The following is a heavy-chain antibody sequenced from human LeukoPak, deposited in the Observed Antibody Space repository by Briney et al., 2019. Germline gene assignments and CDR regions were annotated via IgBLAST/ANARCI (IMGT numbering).Heavy chain of an antibody. V-gene: IGHV1-46*01. Sequence: ASVKVSCKASGYTFTSYYMHWVRQAPGQGLEWMGIINPSGGSTSYAQKFQGRVTMTRDTSTSTVYMELSSLRSEDTAVYYYARDLRIAVAGTFEEYYYYGMDVWGQGTTVTVSS. CDR3: ARDLRIAVAGTFEEYYYYGMDV. CDR1: GYTFTSYY. J-gene: IGHJ6*02. CDR2: INPSGGST. D-gene: IGHD6-19*01.